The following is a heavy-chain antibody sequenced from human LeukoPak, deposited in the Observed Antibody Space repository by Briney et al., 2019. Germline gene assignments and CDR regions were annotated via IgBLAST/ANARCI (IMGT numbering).Heavy chain of an antibody. J-gene: IGHJ4*02. Sequence: ASVKVSCKASGGTFSSYAISWVRQAPGQGLEWMGWINPNSGGTNYAQKFQGRVTMTRDTSISTAYMELSRLRSDDTAVYYCARVHYDILTGYYSTGAFDYWGQGTLVTVSS. V-gene: IGHV1-2*02. CDR3: ARVHYDILTGYYSTGAFDY. CDR1: GGTFSSYA. D-gene: IGHD3-9*01. CDR2: INPNSGGT.